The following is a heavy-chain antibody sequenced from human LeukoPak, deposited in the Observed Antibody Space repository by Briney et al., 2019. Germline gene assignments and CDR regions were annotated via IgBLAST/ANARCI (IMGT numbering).Heavy chain of an antibody. Sequence: GGSLRLSCAASGFTFSSYAMSWVRQAPGKGLEWVSAISGSGGSTYYADSVKGRFTISRDNSKNTLYLQMNSLRAEDTAVYYCAKDLPGYCGGDCYSDYWGQGTLVTVSS. CDR3: AKDLPGYCGGDCYSDY. V-gene: IGHV3-23*01. CDR1: GFTFSSYA. CDR2: ISGSGGST. D-gene: IGHD2-21*02. J-gene: IGHJ4*02.